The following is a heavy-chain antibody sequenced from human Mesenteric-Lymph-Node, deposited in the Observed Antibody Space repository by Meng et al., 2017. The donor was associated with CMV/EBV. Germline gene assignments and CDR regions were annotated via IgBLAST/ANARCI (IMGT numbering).Heavy chain of an antibody. V-gene: IGHV3-48*03. CDR3: ARARGIDFDF. CDR1: GFTFSSSE. Sequence: GEFLKTSCAASGFTFSSSEMNWVRQAPGKGLEWVSYISFSANNIYYADSVKGHFTISRDNAENSQSLQMNSLRAEDTAVYFCARARGIDFDFWGQGVLVTVSS. J-gene: IGHJ4*02. D-gene: IGHD1-14*01. CDR2: ISFSANNI.